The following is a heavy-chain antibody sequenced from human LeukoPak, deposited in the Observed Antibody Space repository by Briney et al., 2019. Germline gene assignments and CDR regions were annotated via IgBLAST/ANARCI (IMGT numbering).Heavy chain of an antibody. J-gene: IGHJ4*02. CDR3: ARSPLTYCSGGSCYGGLFDY. CDR1: GGSITSYY. V-gene: IGHV4-59*01. Sequence: SETLSLTCTVSGGSITSYYWSWIRQPPGKGLEWIGYIYYSGSTNYNPSLKSRVTISVDTSKNQFSLKLSSVTAADTAVYYCARSPLTYCSGGSCYGGLFDYWGQGTLVTVSS. D-gene: IGHD2-15*01. CDR2: IYYSGST.